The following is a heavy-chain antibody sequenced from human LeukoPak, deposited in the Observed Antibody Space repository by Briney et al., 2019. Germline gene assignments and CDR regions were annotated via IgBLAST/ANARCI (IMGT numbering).Heavy chain of an antibody. Sequence: GGSLRLSCAASGFTFSSYSMNWVRQAPGKGLEWVSYISSSSSSTIYYADSVKGRFTISRDNAKDSLYLQMNSLRAEDTAVYYCAGHLGVWGSYRYDYWGQGTLVTVSS. D-gene: IGHD3-16*02. CDR1: GFTFSSYS. CDR3: AGHLGVWGSYRYDY. CDR2: ISSSSSSTI. V-gene: IGHV3-48*04. J-gene: IGHJ4*02.